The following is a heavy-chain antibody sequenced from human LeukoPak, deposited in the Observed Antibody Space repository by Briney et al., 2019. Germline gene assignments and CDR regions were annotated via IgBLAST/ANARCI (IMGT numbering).Heavy chain of an antibody. Sequence: GGSLRLSCAASGFTFTNYAMTWVRQGPGKRPEWVSGISGSGDGTDYADSVRGRFTISRDNSKNTVYLQMNSLRAEDTAMYYCAKERSDSNDYYNFDYWGQGTLVTVSS. J-gene: IGHJ4*02. D-gene: IGHD3-22*01. V-gene: IGHV3-23*01. CDR2: ISGSGDGT. CDR3: AKERSDSNDYYNFDY. CDR1: GFTFTNYA.